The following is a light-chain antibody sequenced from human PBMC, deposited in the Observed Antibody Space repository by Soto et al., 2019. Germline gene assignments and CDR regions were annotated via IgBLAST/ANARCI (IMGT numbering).Light chain of an antibody. V-gene: IGKV1-12*01. Sequence: DLQMTQSPSSVSASVGDRVTITCRASQGISKWIAWYQQKPGRAPKLLIYTTSILQTGVPSRFTGSGFGTDFTLTISNLQPEDSATYYCQQANSFPITFGQGTQLDIK. CDR3: QQANSFPIT. CDR1: QGISKW. J-gene: IGKJ5*01. CDR2: TTS.